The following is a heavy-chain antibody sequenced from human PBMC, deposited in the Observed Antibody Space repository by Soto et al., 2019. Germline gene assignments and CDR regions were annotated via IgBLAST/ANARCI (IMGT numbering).Heavy chain of an antibody. CDR1: GFTFSSYA. V-gene: IGHV3-23*01. CDR3: TKPPNENSRVVPLDY. Sequence: EVQLLQSGGGLAQPGGSLRLSCAASGFTFSSYAMSWVRQAPGQGPEWVSGISYSGGNTYYADSVKGRFTISRDNSKNTLYLQMDSLRAAHTAVSYCTKPPNENSRVVPLDYWGQGTLVTVSS. D-gene: IGHD3-3*01. CDR2: ISYSGGNT. J-gene: IGHJ4*02.